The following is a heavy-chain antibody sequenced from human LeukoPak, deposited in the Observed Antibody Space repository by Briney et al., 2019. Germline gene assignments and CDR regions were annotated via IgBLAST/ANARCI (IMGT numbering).Heavy chain of an antibody. D-gene: IGHD1-14*01. J-gene: IGHJ4*02. CDR1: GGAIIGHY. Sequence: SETLSLTCTVSGGAIIGHYWSWIRQSPGKKLEWIAYIYSHENTNYSPSLNGRATISEDTSKNQVSLKVRSVTTADTAVYYCARQTPYNGNHYFDYWGQGILVTVSS. CDR2: IYSHENT. V-gene: IGHV4-4*09. CDR3: ARQTPYNGNHYFDY.